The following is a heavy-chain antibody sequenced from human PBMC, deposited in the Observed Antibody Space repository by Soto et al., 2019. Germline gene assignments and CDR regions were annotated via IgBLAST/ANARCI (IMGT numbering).Heavy chain of an antibody. D-gene: IGHD5-12*01. CDR3: TRDDRPLRRYGMDV. V-gene: IGHV3-49*03. CDR2: IRSKAYGGTT. CDR1: GFTFGDYA. Sequence: SLRLSCTASGFTFGDYAMSWFRQAPGKGLEWVGFIRSKAYGGTTEYAASVKGRFTISRDDSKSIAYLQMNSLKTEDTAVYYCTRDDRPLRRYGMDVWGQGTTVTVSS. J-gene: IGHJ6*02.